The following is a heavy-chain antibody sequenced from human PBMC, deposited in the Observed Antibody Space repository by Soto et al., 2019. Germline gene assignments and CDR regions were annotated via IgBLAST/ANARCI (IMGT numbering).Heavy chain of an antibody. D-gene: IGHD2-21*01. Sequence: QVQLQESGPGLVKPSQTLSLTCTVSGDSISRGGYYWNWIRQHPRKGLEWIGYIYHSGSTNYNPSLKSRDTISVDTSKNQLSLELSSVTAADTAIYYCARDGAGAYGLGWFDPWGQGILVTVSS. CDR2: IYHSGST. J-gene: IGHJ5*02. CDR1: GDSISRGGYY. CDR3: ARDGAGAYGLGWFDP. V-gene: IGHV4-31*03.